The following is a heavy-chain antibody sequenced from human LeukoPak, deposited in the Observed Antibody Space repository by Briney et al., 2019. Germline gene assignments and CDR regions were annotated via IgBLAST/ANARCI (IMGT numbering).Heavy chain of an antibody. CDR1: GFTFSSYW. D-gene: IGHD4-17*01. CDR2: INSDGSST. V-gene: IGHV3-74*01. CDR3: AKGRTVTTGRGYNY. Sequence: GGSLRLSCAASGFTFSSYWMHWVRQAPGKGLVWVSRINSDGSSTSYADSVKGRFTISRDNSKNTLYLQLNSLRAEDTAVYYCAKGRTVTTGRGYNYWGQGTLVTVSS. J-gene: IGHJ4*02.